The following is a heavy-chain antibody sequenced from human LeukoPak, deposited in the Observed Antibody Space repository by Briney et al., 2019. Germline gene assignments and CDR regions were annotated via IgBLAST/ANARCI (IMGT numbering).Heavy chain of an antibody. V-gene: IGHV1-8*03. Sequence: GASVKVSCKASGYTFTSYDINWVRQATGQGLEWMGWMNPNSGNTGYAQKFQGRVTITRNTSISTAYMELSSLRSEDTAVYYCARASWEGYCSSTSCYTFDPWGQGTLVTVSS. J-gene: IGHJ5*02. CDR3: ARASWEGYCSSTSCYTFDP. D-gene: IGHD2-2*02. CDR1: GYTFTSYD. CDR2: MNPNSGNT.